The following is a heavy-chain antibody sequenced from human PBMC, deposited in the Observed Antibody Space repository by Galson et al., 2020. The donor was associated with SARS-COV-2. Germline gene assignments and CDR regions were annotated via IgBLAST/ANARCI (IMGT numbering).Heavy chain of an antibody. CDR1: GFTFSNYG. Sequence: GGSLRLSCAASGFTFSNYGMHWVRQAPGKGLEWVAAIPFHETNQYYSDSVRGRFTISRDNSEKTVHLQLNNVRPEDTAVYYCARDTDTTGDFLWYFDLWGRGTQVTVSS. V-gene: IGHV3-30*03. CDR2: IPFHETNQ. CDR3: ARDTDTTGDFLWYFDL. D-gene: IGHD1-1*01. J-gene: IGHJ2*01.